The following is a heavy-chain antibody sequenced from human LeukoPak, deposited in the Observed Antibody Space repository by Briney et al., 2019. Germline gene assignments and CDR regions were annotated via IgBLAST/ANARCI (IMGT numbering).Heavy chain of an antibody. D-gene: IGHD2-15*01. CDR1: GDSISSSSSY. CDR3: ASGSLLPPNWDY. Sequence: SETLSLTCTVSGDSISSSSSYWGWIRQPPGKGLEWIGRIYTSGSTNYNPSLKSRVTMSVDTSKNQFSLKLSSVTAADTAVYYCASGSLLPPNWDYWGQGTLVTVSS. V-gene: IGHV4-39*07. J-gene: IGHJ4*02. CDR2: IYTSGST.